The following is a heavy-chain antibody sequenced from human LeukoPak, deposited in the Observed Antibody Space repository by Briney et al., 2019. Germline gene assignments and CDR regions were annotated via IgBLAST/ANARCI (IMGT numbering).Heavy chain of an antibody. J-gene: IGHJ4*02. CDR1: GFTFSSYV. V-gene: IGHV3-33*01. CDR3: ARESYSGYDLPLGY. Sequence: GGSLRLSCAASGFTFSSYVMHWVRQGPGKGLEWVAVIWYDGSNKYYADSVKGRFTIPRDNSKNTLYLQMNSLRAEDTAVYYCARESYSGYDLPLGYWGQGTLVTVSS. CDR2: IWYDGSNK. D-gene: IGHD5-12*01.